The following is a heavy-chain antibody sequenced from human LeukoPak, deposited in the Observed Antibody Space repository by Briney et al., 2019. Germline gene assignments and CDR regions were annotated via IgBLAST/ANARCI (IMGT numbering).Heavy chain of an antibody. J-gene: IGHJ4*02. V-gene: IGHV3-23*01. CDR2: ISGSGGST. D-gene: IGHD3-22*01. CDR3: AKDRAVVITTGFDY. CDR1: GFTFSDYY. Sequence: PGGSLRLSCAASGFTFSDYYMSWIRQAPGKGLEWVSAISGSGGSTYYADSVKGRFTISRDNSKNTLYLQMNSLRAEDTAVYYCAKDRAVVITTGFDYWGQGTLVTVSS.